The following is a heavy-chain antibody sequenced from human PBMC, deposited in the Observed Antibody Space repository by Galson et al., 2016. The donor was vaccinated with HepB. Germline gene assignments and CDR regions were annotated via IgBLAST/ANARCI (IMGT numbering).Heavy chain of an antibody. CDR1: GFTFSTYW. CDR3: ARDKIVGATSLDY. D-gene: IGHD1-26*01. V-gene: IGHV3-7*01. CDR2: IKQDGNVK. J-gene: IGHJ4*02. Sequence: SLRLSCAGSGFTFSTYWMSWVRQAPGKGPEWVANIKQDGNVKYYVDSVKGRFTISRDNAKNSLYLQMNSLRAEDTAVYYCARDKIVGATSLDYWGQGTRVTVSS.